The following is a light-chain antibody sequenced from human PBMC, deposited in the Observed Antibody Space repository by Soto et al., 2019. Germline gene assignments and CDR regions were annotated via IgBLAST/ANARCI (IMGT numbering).Light chain of an antibody. Sequence: EIVLTQSPATLSLSPGERATLSCRASQNIGSYLGWYQQKLGQAPRLLIYDASNRATGIPARFSGSGSGTDFTLTISSLESEDFAVYYCQQRSSWPFTFGPGTKVDIK. J-gene: IGKJ3*01. CDR2: DAS. CDR1: QNIGSY. CDR3: QQRSSWPFT. V-gene: IGKV3-11*01.